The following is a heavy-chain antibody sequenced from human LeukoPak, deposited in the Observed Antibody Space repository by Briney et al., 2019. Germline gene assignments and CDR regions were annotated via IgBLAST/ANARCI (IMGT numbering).Heavy chain of an antibody. J-gene: IGHJ4*02. D-gene: IGHD6-19*01. CDR1: GGSISSGGYY. V-gene: IGHV4-30-2*01. CDR3: ARVWLAQGSPFDY. CDR2: IYHSGST. Sequence: PSETLSLTCTVSGGSISSGGYYWSWIRQPPGKGLEWIGYIYHSGSTYYNPSLKSRVTISVDRSKNQFSLKLSSVTAADTAVYYCARVWLAQGSPFDYWGQGTLVTVSS.